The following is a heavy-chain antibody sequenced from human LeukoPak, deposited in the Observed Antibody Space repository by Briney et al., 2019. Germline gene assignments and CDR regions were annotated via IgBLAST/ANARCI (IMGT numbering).Heavy chain of an antibody. CDR3: ARHGSVRSPLGP. Sequence: SETLSLTCTVSGGSINSYYWSWIRQPPGKGLEWIGYIYATGSTNYNPSLKSRVTISVDTPKNQFSLNLRSVTTADTAVYYCARHGSVRSPLGPWGQGTLVTVSS. CDR1: GGSINSYY. J-gene: IGHJ5*02. D-gene: IGHD3-10*01. V-gene: IGHV4-4*09. CDR2: IYATGST.